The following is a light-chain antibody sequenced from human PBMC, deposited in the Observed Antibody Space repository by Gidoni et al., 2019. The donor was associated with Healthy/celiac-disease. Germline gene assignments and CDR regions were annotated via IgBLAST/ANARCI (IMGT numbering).Light chain of an antibody. V-gene: IGKV2-28*01. J-gene: IGKJ5*01. Sequence: DIVMTQSPLSLPVTPGEPASISCRSSQSLLHSNGYNYLDWYLQKPGQSPQLLIYLGSNRASGVPDRFSGSGSGTDFTLKISRVEAEDVGVYYCMQALQTSITFGQETRLEIK. CDR2: LGS. CDR3: MQALQTSIT. CDR1: QSLLHSNGYNY.